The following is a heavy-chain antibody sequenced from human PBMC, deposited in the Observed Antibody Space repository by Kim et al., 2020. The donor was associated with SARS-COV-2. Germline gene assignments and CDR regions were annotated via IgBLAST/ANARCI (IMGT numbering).Heavy chain of an antibody. Sequence: YRDAGKGRCTISRDNAKTTMYRQMNSRRAEDTAVYYCAKGAVAGRRDFQHWGQGTLVTVSS. D-gene: IGHD6-19*01. V-gene: IGHV3-23*01. J-gene: IGHJ1*01. CDR3: AKGAVAGRRDFQH.